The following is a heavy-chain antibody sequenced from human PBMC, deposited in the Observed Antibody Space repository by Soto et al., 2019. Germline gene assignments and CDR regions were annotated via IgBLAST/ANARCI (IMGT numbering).Heavy chain of an antibody. J-gene: IGHJ4*02. Sequence: PSETLSLTCAVSGGSISSGGYSWSWIRQPPGKGLEWIGYIYHSGSTYYNTSLKSRVTISVDRSKNQFSLKLSSVTAADTAVYYFARQDYYASGSYRSYSFDYWGQGTLVTVSS. V-gene: IGHV4-30-2*01. CDR1: GGSISSGGYS. CDR2: IYHSGST. CDR3: ARQDYYASGSYRSYSFDY. D-gene: IGHD3-10*01.